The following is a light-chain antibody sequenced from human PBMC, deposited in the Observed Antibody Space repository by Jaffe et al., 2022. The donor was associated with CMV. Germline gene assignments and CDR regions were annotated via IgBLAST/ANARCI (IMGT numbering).Light chain of an antibody. V-gene: IGKV3-11*01. Sequence: EIVLTQSPATLSLSPGERATLSCRASQSVSSYLAWYQQKPGQAPRLLIYDASNRATGIPARFSGSGSGTDFTLTISSLESEDFAVYYCHQRSNWGGVTFGQGTRLEIK. CDR3: HQRSNWGGVT. J-gene: IGKJ5*01. CDR1: QSVSSY. CDR2: DAS.